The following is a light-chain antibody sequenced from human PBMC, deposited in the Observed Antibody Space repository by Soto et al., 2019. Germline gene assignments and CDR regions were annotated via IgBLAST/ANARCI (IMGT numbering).Light chain of an antibody. CDR1: QDIRNF. Sequence: DIQMTQSPTSLSASVGDRVTITCRASQDIRNFVAWYQQKPGKAPKLLIYAASTLQSGVPSRFSGSGSGTDFTLTINSLQPEDVATYSCQKYNSAPRTFGGGTKVEIK. CDR3: QKYNSAPRT. V-gene: IGKV1-27*01. J-gene: IGKJ4*01. CDR2: AAS.